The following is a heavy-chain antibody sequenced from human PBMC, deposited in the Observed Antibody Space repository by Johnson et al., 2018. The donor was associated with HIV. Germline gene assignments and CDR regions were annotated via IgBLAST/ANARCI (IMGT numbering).Heavy chain of an antibody. Sequence: QEQLVESGGGVVQPGRSLRLSCAASGFTFSSYGMHWVRQAPGKGLEWVAVIWYDGSNKYYADSVQGRFTISRDNSKNTLYLQMNSLRAEDTAVFYCGMSGVEDAAFDIWGQETMVTVSS. CDR1: GFTFSSYG. CDR3: GMSGVEDAAFDI. D-gene: IGHD7-27*01. CDR2: IWYDGSNK. J-gene: IGHJ3*02. V-gene: IGHV3-30*19.